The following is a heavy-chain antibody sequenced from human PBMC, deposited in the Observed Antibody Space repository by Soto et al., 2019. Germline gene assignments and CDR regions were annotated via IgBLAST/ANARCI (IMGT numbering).Heavy chain of an antibody. Sequence: QVQLQESGPGLVKPSETLSLTCTVSGGSISSYYWSWIRQPPGKGLEWIGYSYYSGGTNYNPSLRSRVTRAVDTSKNQFSLKLSSVTAADTAVYYCARPIVSRCAWYFDLWGRGTLVTVSS. J-gene: IGHJ2*01. CDR1: GGSISSYY. D-gene: IGHD2-15*01. V-gene: IGHV4-59*08. CDR3: ARPIVSRCAWYFDL. CDR2: SYYSGGT.